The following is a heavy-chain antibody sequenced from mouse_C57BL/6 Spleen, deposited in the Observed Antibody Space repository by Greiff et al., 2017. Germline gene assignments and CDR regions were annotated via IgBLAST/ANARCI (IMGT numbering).Heavy chain of an antibody. CDR3: AYSNYWYFDV. Sequence: QVQLQQPGAELVKPGASVKLSCKASGYTFTSYWMHWVKQRPGQGLEWIGMIHPNSGSTNYNEKFKSKATLTVDKPSSTAYMQLSSLTSEDSAVYYGAYSNYWYFDVWGTGTTVTVSS. V-gene: IGHV1-64*01. J-gene: IGHJ1*03. CDR2: IHPNSGST. CDR1: GYTFTSYW. D-gene: IGHD2-5*01.